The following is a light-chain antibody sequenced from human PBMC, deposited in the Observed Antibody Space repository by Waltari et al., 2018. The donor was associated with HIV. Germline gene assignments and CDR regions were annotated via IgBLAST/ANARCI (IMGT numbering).Light chain of an antibody. CDR2: RND. CDR3: STWDNSLSHWV. Sequence: QSVVTQPPSASGTPGQNISISCSGDISNLGGNFVYWYQQRPGTAPRLLLYRNDQRPSGVPDQFSGSKSATSASLAISGLRSEDEADYHCSTWDNSLSHWVFGGGTKVTVL. V-gene: IGLV1-47*01. J-gene: IGLJ3*02. CDR1: ISNLGGNF.